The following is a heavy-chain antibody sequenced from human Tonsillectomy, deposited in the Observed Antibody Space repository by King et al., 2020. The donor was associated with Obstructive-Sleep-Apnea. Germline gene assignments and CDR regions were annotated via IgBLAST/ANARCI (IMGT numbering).Heavy chain of an antibody. CDR1: GGSFSDYY. Sequence: VQLQQWGAGLLKPSETLSLTCAVYGGSFSDYYWSWIRQPPGKGLEWIGEINHSGSTSYNPSLKSRVTISVDTSNNQFSLKLSSVTAADTAVYYCARGSGAAAVNWFDPWGQGTLVTVSS. CDR2: INHSGST. J-gene: IGHJ5*02. CDR3: ARGSGAAAVNWFDP. V-gene: IGHV4-34*01. D-gene: IGHD6-13*01.